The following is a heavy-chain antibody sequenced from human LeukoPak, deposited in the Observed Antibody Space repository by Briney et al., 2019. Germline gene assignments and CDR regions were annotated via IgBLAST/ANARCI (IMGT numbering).Heavy chain of an antibody. Sequence: ASVRVSCKTSGFTFTGYYVQWVRQAPGQGPEWVGWMYFDSGATRFAPKFQGRVTMTRDTSISTAYMEFSSLRSDDTAMYYCAREGSSGQDWYAFDIWGQGTMLTVSS. CDR2: MYFDSGAT. D-gene: IGHD5-12*01. V-gene: IGHV1-2*02. CDR3: AREGSSGQDWYAFDI. J-gene: IGHJ3*02. CDR1: GFTFTGYY.